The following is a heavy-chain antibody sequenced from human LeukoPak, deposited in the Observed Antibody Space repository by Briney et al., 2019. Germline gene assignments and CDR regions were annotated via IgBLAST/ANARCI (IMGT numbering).Heavy chain of an antibody. CDR3: TSLRTL. CDR1: GSMFSNFG. J-gene: IGHJ4*02. CDR2: IRKDGTRE. Sequence: PGGSLRLSCAASGSMFSNFGMHWVRQAPGKGLEWLAFIRKDGTREEYRDSVKGRFTISRDNSKNIMFLQMNSLRVDDTAMYYCTSLRTLWGQGTLVTVSS. V-gene: IGHV3-30*02.